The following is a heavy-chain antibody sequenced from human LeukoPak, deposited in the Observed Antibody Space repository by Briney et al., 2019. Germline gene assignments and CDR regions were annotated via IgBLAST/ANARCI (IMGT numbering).Heavy chain of an antibody. CDR1: GGSISSYY. CDR2: IYYSGST. J-gene: IGHJ4*02. Sequence: SETLSLTCTASGGSISSYYWSWIRQPPGKGLEWIGYIYYSGSTNYNPSLKSRVTISVDTSKNQFSLKLSSVTAANTAVYYCARGGGFGSGYLLWGQGTLVTVSS. D-gene: IGHD3-22*01. CDR3: ARGGGFGSGYLL. V-gene: IGHV4-59*01.